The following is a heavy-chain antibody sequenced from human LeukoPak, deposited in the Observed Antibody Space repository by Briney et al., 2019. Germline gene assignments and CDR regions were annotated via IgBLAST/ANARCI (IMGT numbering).Heavy chain of an antibody. J-gene: IGHJ3*02. CDR1: GGTFSSYA. D-gene: IGHD3-9*01. Sequence: SVKVPCMASGGTFSSYAISWVRQAPGQGLEWMGGIIPIFGTANYAQKFQGRVTITTDESTRTAYMELSSLRSEDTAVYYCASSKGYYDIFTGPLPTTFDIWGQGTMVTASS. CDR2: IIPIFGTA. V-gene: IGHV1-69*05. CDR3: ASSKGYYDIFTGPLPTTFDI.